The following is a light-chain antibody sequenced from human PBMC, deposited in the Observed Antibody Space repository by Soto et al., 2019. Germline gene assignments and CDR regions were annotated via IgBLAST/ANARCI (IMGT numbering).Light chain of an antibody. CDR2: DVS. Sequence: QAALTQPASVSGSPGQSITISCTGTISDVGSYNYVSWYQQYPGKAPKLMIYDVSTRPSGVSDRFSGSKSGNTASLTISGLRAEGEADYYRGSYTTSSNYVFGTGTKVTVL. CDR1: ISDVGSYNY. V-gene: IGLV2-14*03. J-gene: IGLJ1*01. CDR3: GSYTTSSNYV.